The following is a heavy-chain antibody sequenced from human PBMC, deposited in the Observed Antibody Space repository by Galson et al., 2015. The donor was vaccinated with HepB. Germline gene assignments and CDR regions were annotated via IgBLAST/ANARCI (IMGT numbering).Heavy chain of an antibody. Sequence: SLRLSCAASGFTFTTYAMSWVRQTPGRGLEWVSGISGSGGSTYYADSVKGRFTISRDNSRNTLYLQMNTLRAEDTAVYYCAKGRQFLLNFDYWGHGTLVTVSS. CDR2: ISGSGGST. CDR1: GFTFTTYA. V-gene: IGHV3-23*01. CDR3: AKGRQFLLNFDY. D-gene: IGHD3-22*01. J-gene: IGHJ4*01.